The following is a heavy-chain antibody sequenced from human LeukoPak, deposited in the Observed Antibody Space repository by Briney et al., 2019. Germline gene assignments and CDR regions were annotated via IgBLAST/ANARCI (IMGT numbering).Heavy chain of an antibody. CDR3: TRLRFPPTYYFDY. D-gene: IGHD3-3*01. CDR2: IRSKAYGGTT. Sequence: GGSLRLSCTASGFTFGDYAMSWVRQAPGKGLEWVGFIRSKAYGGTTEYAASVKGRFTISRDDSKSIAYLQMNSLKTEDTAVYYCTRLRFPPTYYFDYWGQGTLVTVSS. V-gene: IGHV3-49*04. CDR1: GFTFGDYA. J-gene: IGHJ4*02.